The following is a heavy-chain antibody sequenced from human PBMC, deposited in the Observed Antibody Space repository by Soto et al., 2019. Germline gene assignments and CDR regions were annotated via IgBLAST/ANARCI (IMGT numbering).Heavy chain of an antibody. CDR3: ARGGYCSGGSCYSYFGGYYYYGMDV. CDR1: GFTFSSYE. J-gene: IGHJ6*02. Sequence: VGSLRLSCAASGFTFSSYEMNWVRQAPGKGLEWVSYISSSGSTIYYADSVKGRFTISRDNAKNSLYLQMNSLRAEDTAVYYCARGGYCSGGSCYSYFGGYYYYGMDVWGQGTTVTVSS. CDR2: ISSSGSTI. D-gene: IGHD2-15*01. V-gene: IGHV3-48*03.